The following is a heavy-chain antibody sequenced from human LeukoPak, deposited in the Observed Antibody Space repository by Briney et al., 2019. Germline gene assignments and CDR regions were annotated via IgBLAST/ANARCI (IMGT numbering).Heavy chain of an antibody. J-gene: IGHJ4*02. CDR1: GFTFSSYA. D-gene: IGHD1-26*01. CDR2: ISGGSDGT. V-gene: IGHV3-23*01. CDR3: AKLAGATSRTDY. Sequence: GGSLRLSCAPSGFTFSSYAMSWLRQAPGQGLEWVSTISGGSDGTYYADSVKGRFTISRDNSKNTVYLQMNSLRVEDTAMYHCAKLAGATSRTDYWGQGTLVTVSS.